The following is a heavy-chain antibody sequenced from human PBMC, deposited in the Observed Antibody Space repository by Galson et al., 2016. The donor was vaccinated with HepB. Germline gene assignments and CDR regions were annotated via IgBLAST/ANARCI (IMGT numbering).Heavy chain of an antibody. CDR3: AKRHEYCPPVGCSVDS. CDR1: GFTFNRRG. V-gene: IGHV3-30*18. D-gene: IGHD2/OR15-2a*01. CDR2: DSMDGRRK. Sequence: SLRLSCAASGFTFNRRGMHWVRQAPGKGLEWVAADSMDGRRKFYADSVKGRFTISRDNSNNMLFLQMSSLRVDETAVYYCAKRHEYCPPVGCSVDSWGQGTLVSVSS. J-gene: IGHJ4*02.